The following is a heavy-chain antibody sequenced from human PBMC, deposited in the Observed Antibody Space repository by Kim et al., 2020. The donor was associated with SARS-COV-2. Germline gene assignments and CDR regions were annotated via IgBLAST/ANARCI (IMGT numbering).Heavy chain of an antibody. CDR1: GFTVSSNY. V-gene: IGHV3-66*01. J-gene: IGHJ4*02. D-gene: IGHD3-22*01. CDR3: ARDPFFQYYYDSSGYV. Sequence: GGSLRLSCAASGFTVSSNYMSWVRQAPGKGLEWVSVIYSGGSTYYADSVKGRFTISRDNSKNTLYLQMNSLRAEDTAVYYCARDPFFQYYYDSSGYVWGQGTLVTVSS. CDR2: IYSGGST.